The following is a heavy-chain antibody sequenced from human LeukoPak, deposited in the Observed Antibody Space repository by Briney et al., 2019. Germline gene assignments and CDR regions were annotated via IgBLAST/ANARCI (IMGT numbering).Heavy chain of an antibody. V-gene: IGHV1-69*13. CDR1: GGTLSSYA. J-gene: IGHJ6*02. CDR2: IIPIFGTA. D-gene: IGHD3-10*01. Sequence: ASVKVSCKASGGTLSSYAISWVRQAPGQELEWMGGIIPIFGTAHYAQKFQGRVTITADESTSTAYMELSSLRSEDTAVYYCARPTMVRGVIGVTTNSKYYYYYYGTDVWGQGTTVTVSS. CDR3: ARPTMVRGVIGVTTNSKYYYYYYGTDV.